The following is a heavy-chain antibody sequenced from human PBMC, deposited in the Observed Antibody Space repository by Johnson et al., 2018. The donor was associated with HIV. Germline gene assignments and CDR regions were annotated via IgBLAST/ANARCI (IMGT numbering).Heavy chain of an antibody. CDR3: ARDLVGSPRAFDI. D-gene: IGHD2-8*02. V-gene: IGHV3-53*01. J-gene: IGHJ3*02. CDR1: GFTVSSNY. Sequence: VQLVESGGGLVQPGGSLRLSCAASGFTVSSNYMSWVRQAPGKGLEWVSVIYSGGSIYYADSVKGRFTISRDNSKNMLYLQMHSLRVEDTASYYCARDLVGSPRAFDIWGQGTMVTISS. CDR2: IYSGGSI.